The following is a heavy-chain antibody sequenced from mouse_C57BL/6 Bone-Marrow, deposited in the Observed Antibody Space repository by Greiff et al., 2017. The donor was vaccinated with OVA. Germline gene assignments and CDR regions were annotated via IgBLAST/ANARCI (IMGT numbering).Heavy chain of an antibody. V-gene: IGHV1-54*01. Sequence: QVQLQQSGAELVRPGTSVKVSCKASGYAFTNYLIEWVKQRPGQGLEWIGVINPGSGGTNYNEKFKGKATLTADKSSSTAYMQRSSLTSEDSAVYFCARKPPVRRGFAYWGQGTLVTVSA. D-gene: IGHD2-14*01. J-gene: IGHJ3*01. CDR1: GYAFTNYL. CDR2: INPGSGGT. CDR3: ARKPPVRRGFAY.